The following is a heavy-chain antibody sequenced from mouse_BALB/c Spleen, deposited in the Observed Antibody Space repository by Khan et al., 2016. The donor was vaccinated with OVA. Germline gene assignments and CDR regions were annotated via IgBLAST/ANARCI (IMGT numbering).Heavy chain of an antibody. CDR3: ARSNYDGSGLYAMDY. V-gene: IGHV1S41*01. J-gene: IGHJ4*01. Sequence: DLVKPGASVKLSCRASGYTFTSYWINWIKQRPGQGLEWIGRIGPGSGSTSYNEMFRGKALLTVDTSSSTAYIQLSSLSSEDSAVCFCARSNYDGSGLYAMDYWGQGTSVTVSS. CDR1: GYTFTSYW. D-gene: IGHD1-1*01. CDR2: IGPGSGST.